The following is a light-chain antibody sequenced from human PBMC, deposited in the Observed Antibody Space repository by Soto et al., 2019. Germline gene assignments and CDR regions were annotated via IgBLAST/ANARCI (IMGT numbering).Light chain of an antibody. V-gene: IGLV1-44*01. Sequence: HSVLTKPPSASGTPWQRVTISCSVSSSNIVSNTVNWYQQLPGTAPKLLIYSNNQRPSGVPDRFSGSKSGTSASLAIRGLQSEDEADYNCAAWDESLNGYGCGTGTQVSVL. CDR2: SNN. CDR1: SSNIVSNT. J-gene: IGLJ1*01. CDR3: AAWDESLNGYG.